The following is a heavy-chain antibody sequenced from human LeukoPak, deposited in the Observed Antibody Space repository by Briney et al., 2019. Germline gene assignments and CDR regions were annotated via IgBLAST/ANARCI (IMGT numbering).Heavy chain of an antibody. J-gene: IGHJ4*02. CDR1: GNSISTYY. CDR3: ARQRSGYSSRKDL. D-gene: IGHD6-13*01. CDR2: IYTSGST. Sequence: PSETLSLTCTVSGNSISTYYWSWIRQPAGKGLEWIGRIYTSGSTNYNPSLKSRVTMSIDTSKSQFSLKLSSVTAADTAVYYCARQRSGYSSRKDLWGQGTLVTVSS. V-gene: IGHV4-4*07.